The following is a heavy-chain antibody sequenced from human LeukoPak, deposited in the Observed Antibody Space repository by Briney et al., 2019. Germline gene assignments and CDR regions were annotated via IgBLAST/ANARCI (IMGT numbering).Heavy chain of an antibody. CDR1: GYTFTSYG. CDR3: ARPTRDYYYGMDV. CDR2: ISAYNGNT. Sequence: ASVKVSCKASGYTFTSYGISWVRQAPGQGLEWMGWISAYNGNTNYAQKLQGRVTMTRDTSISTAYMELSRLRSDDTAVYYCARPTRDYYYGMDVWGQGTTVTVSS. V-gene: IGHV1-18*01. J-gene: IGHJ6*02.